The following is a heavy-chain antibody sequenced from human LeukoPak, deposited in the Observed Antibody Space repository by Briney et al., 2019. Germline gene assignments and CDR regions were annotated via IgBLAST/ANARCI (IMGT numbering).Heavy chain of an antibody. CDR2: IKQDGSEK. CDR3: ARDLWRGFGEPHPGAFDI. CDR1: GFTFSSYW. V-gene: IGHV3-7*03. J-gene: IGHJ3*02. D-gene: IGHD3-10*01. Sequence: PGGSLRLSCAASGFTFSSYWMSWVRQAPGKGLEWVANIKQDGSEKYYVDSVKGRFTISRDNAKNSLYLQMNSLRAEDTALYYCARDLWRGFGEPHPGAFDIWGQGTMVTVSS.